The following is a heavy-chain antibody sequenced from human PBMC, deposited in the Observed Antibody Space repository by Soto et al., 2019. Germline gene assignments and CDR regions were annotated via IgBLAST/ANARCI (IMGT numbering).Heavy chain of an antibody. V-gene: IGHV3-23*01. CDR2: ISGSGGST. CDR3: AKGTYYDSWSGYSAYYYYYMDV. Sequence: GGSLRLSCAASGFTFSSYAMSWVRQAPGKGLEWVSAISGSGGSTYYADSVKGRFTISRDNSKNTLYLQMNSLRAEDTAVYYCAKGTYYDSWSGYSAYYYYYMDVWGKGTTVTVSS. J-gene: IGHJ6*03. CDR1: GFTFSSYA. D-gene: IGHD3-3*01.